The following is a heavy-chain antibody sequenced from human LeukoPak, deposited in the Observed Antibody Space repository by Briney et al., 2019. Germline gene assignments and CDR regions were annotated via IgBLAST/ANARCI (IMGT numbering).Heavy chain of an antibody. V-gene: IGHV4-61*01. CDR2: IYYSGST. Sequence: SETLSLTCTVSGGSVSSGSYYWSWIRQPPGKGLEWIGYIYYSGSTNYNPSLKSRVTISVDTSKNQFSLKLSSVTAADTAVYYCARAGAKYYYDSSGYYATAFDIWGQARLATVSS. CDR3: ARAGAKYYYDSSGYYATAFDI. J-gene: IGHJ3*02. CDR1: GGSVSSGSYY. D-gene: IGHD3-22*01.